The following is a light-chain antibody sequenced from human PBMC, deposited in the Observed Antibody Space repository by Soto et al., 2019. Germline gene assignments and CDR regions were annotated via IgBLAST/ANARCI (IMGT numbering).Light chain of an antibody. CDR3: SSYAGSNNPI. Sequence: QSVLTQPPSASGSPGQSVTISCTGTSSDVGGYNYVSWFQQHPGKAPKLMIYEVTKRPSGVPDRFSGSKSGNTASLTVSGLQAEDEADYYCSSYAGSNNPIIGGGTKLTVL. V-gene: IGLV2-8*01. CDR1: SSDVGGYNY. CDR2: EVT. J-gene: IGLJ2*01.